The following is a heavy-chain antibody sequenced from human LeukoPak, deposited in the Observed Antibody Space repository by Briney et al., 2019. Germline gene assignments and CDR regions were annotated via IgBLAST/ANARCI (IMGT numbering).Heavy chain of an antibody. J-gene: IGHJ6*02. Sequence: ASVKVSCKASGYTFTSYYMHWVRQAPGQGLEWMGIINPSGGSTSYAQKFQGRVTMTRDTSTSTVYMELSSLRSEDTAVYYCARKELYYPTRYCSSTSCYSSGGDYYYGMDVWGQGTTVTVSS. D-gene: IGHD2-2*01. V-gene: IGHV1-46*01. CDR1: GYTFTSYY. CDR3: ARKELYYPTRYCSSTSCYSSGGDYYYGMDV. CDR2: INPSGGST.